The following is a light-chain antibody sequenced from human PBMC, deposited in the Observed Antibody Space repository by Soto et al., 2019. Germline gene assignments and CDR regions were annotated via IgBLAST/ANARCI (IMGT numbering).Light chain of an antibody. CDR2: TND. V-gene: IGLV1-47*02. CDR1: SSNIGSNY. J-gene: IGLJ3*02. CDR3: AAWDDSLRGWV. Sequence: QSVLTQPPSASGTPGQRVTISCSGSSSNIGSNYAYWYQQLPGTAPKLLIYTNDQRPSGVPDRFSGSKSGTSASLAISGLRSEDEADYYCAAWDDSLRGWVFGGGTKVTVL.